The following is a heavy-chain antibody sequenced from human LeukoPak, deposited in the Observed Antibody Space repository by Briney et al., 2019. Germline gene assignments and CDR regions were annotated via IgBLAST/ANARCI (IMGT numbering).Heavy chain of an antibody. Sequence: ASVNVSCTASGYTFTSYDNRWWRQATPQERQGRGWRNSHSGSTYYEQKLQSRVTMTRDTSISTAYMELSSLRSEDTAVYYCARVSGVVRVYYYYYGMDVWGQGTTVTVSS. D-gene: IGHD3-16*01. CDR2: RNSHSGST. CDR1: GYTFTSYD. V-gene: IGHV1-8*01. CDR3: ARVSGVVRVYYYYYGMDV. J-gene: IGHJ6*02.